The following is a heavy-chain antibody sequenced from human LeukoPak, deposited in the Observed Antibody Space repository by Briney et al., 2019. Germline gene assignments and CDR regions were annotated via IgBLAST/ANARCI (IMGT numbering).Heavy chain of an antibody. CDR3: ARDRDDGGFEY. CDR1: GFTFSNYW. CDR2: VKEDERVK. D-gene: IGHD4-23*01. V-gene: IGHV3-7*01. J-gene: IGHJ4*02. Sequence: PGGSLRLSCAASGFTFSNYWMNWVRQAPEKGLEWVANVKEDERVKQYMDSMKGRFTISRDNAKNSLYLQMNSLRVEDTAVYYCARDRDDGGFEYWGQGTLVTVSS.